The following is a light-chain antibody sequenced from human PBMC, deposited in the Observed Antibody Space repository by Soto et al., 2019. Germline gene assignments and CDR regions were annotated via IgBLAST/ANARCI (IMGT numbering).Light chain of an antibody. Sequence: DIQMTQSPSTLSASVGDRVTITCRASQSISSWLAWYQQKPGKAPKLLIYDASSLESGVPSRFSGSGSETEFTLTISSPQPDDFATYYCQQYNSYWTFGQGTKVDI. CDR1: QSISSW. CDR3: QQYNSYWT. CDR2: DAS. V-gene: IGKV1-5*01. J-gene: IGKJ1*01.